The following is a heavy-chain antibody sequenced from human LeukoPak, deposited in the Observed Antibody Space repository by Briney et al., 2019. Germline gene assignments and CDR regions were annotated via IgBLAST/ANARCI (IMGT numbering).Heavy chain of an antibody. CDR3: TKINAYHYDSSGYYFDY. CDR1: GFTFSSCA. Sequence: GGSLRLSCAASGFTFSSCAMNWVRQAPGKGLEWVSGISGSGGNTYYADSVKGRFTISRDNSKSTLFLQMNSLRAEDTAVYYCTKINAYHYDSSGYYFDYWGQGTLVTVSS. V-gene: IGHV3-23*01. D-gene: IGHD3-22*01. CDR2: ISGSGGNT. J-gene: IGHJ4*02.